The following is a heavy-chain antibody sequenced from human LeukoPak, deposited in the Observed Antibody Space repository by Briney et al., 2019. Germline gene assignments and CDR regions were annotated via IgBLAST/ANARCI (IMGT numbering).Heavy chain of an antibody. D-gene: IGHD6-13*01. J-gene: IGHJ4*02. CDR1: GYTFTGYY. CDR2: INPNSGGT. Sequence: GVSVEVSCKASGYTFTGYYMHWVRQAPGQGLEWMGRINPNSGGTNYAQKFQGRVTMTRDTSISTAYMELSRLRSDDTAVYYCARDTGYSSSWYYGDFDYWGQGTLVTVSS. CDR3: ARDTGYSSSWYYGDFDY. V-gene: IGHV1-2*06.